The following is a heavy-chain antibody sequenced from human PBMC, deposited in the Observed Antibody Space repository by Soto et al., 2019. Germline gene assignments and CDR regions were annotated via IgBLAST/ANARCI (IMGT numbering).Heavy chain of an antibody. J-gene: IGHJ5*02. CDR3: ARVGYNWNYVSVDWFDP. CDR2: IYYSGST. CDR1: GGSVSIGSYY. D-gene: IGHD1-7*01. Sequence: ETXCLTWTVSGGSVSIGSYYGSWIRQPPGKGLEWIGYIYYSGSTNYNPSLKSRVTISVDTSKNQFSLKLSSVTAADTAVYYCARVGYNWNYVSVDWFDPWGQGTLVTVSS. V-gene: IGHV4-61*01.